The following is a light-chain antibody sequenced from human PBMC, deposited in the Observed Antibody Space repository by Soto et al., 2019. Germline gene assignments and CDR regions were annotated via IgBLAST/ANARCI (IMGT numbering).Light chain of an antibody. V-gene: IGLV2-23*02. Sequence: QSALTQPASVSGSPGQSITISCTGTSSDVGSYNLVSWYQPHPGKAPKLMIYEVSKRPSGVSNRFSGSKSGNTASLTISGLQAEDEADSYCCSYAGSSTLGFGTGTKVTVL. CDR3: CSYAGSSTLG. J-gene: IGLJ1*01. CDR2: EVS. CDR1: SSDVGSYNL.